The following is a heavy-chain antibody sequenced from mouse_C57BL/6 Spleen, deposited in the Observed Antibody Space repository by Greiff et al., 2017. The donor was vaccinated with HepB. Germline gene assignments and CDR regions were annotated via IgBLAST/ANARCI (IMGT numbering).Heavy chain of an antibody. CDR1: GFSLTSYG. Sequence: VMLVESGPGLVQPSQSLSITCTVSGFSLTSYGVHWVRQSPGKGLEWLGVIWRGGSTDYNAAFMSRLSITKDNSKSKVFFKMNSLQADDTAIYYCAKGKGGYYFDYWGQGTTLTVSS. CDR2: IWRGGST. CDR3: AKGKGGYYFDY. J-gene: IGHJ2*01. V-gene: IGHV2-5*01.